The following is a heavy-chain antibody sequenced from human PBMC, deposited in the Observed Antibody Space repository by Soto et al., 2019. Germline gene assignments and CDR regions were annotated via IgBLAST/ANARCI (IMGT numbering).Heavy chain of an antibody. Sequence: SVKVSCEASGGTFSSYASRWVRHAPGHGLEWMGGIIPIFGTANYAQKFQGRVTINADESTSTAYMELSSLRSEDTAVYYCAREDIVVVPAAKGNWFDPWGQGTLVTVSS. D-gene: IGHD2-2*01. V-gene: IGHV1-69*13. J-gene: IGHJ5*02. CDR1: GGTFSSYA. CDR3: AREDIVVVPAAKGNWFDP. CDR2: IIPIFGTA.